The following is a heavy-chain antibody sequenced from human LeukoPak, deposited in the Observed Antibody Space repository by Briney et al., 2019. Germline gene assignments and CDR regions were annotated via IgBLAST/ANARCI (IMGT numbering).Heavy chain of an antibody. CDR1: GFPFSNYA. V-gene: IGHV3-23*01. CDR2: ISGNGGST. CDR3: AKRIAATSFDY. J-gene: IGHJ4*02. D-gene: IGHD6-13*01. Sequence: GGSLRLSCAASGFPFSNYAMSWVRQAPGKGLEWVSTISGNGGSTYYADSVKGRFTISRDNSKNTVYLQMSSLSVEDTAVYYCAKRIAATSFDYWGQETLVTVSS.